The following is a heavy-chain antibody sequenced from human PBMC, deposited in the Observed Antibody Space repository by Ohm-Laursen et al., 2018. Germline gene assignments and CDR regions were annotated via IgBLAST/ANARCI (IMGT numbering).Heavy chain of an antibody. CDR3: ARTFDDYGDYVSYYGMDV. V-gene: IGHV3-21*01. Sequence: SLRLSCSASGFTFSSYSMNWVRQAPGKGLEWVSSISSSSSYIYYADSVKGRFTISRDNAKNSPYLQMNSLRAEDTAVYYCARTFDDYGDYVSYYGMDVWGQGTTVTVSS. J-gene: IGHJ6*02. D-gene: IGHD4-17*01. CDR2: ISSSSSYI. CDR1: GFTFSSYS.